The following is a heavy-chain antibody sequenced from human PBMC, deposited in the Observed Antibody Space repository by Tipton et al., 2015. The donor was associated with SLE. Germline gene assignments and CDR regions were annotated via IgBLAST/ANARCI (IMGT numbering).Heavy chain of an antibody. CDR3: ARRTSGYAPDY. Sequence: TLSLTCTVSGGSITSSGFYWGWFRQPPGKGLEWIGSIDYSGRTYYTPPLKSQVTISVDTSKNQFSLKLSSVTAADTAFYYCARRTSGYAPDYWGQGTLVTVSS. CDR1: GGSITSSGFY. CDR2: IDYSGRT. J-gene: IGHJ4*02. D-gene: IGHD5-12*01. V-gene: IGHV4-39*07.